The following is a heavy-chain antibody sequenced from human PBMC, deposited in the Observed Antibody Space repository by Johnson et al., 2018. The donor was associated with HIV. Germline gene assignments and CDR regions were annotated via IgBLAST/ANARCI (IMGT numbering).Heavy chain of an antibody. J-gene: IGHJ3*02. Sequence: VESGGGLAPPGGSLRLSCAASEFTFSSYAMSWVRPAPWKGLQWVSLIYSVGRTSYADSVKGRFTISRDNSKNTLYLQMNSLRAEDTAVYYCARDSDKWELRPGAFDIWGQGTMVTVSS. D-gene: IGHD1-26*01. CDR1: EFTFSSYA. CDR3: ARDSDKWELRPGAFDI. CDR2: IYSVGRT. V-gene: IGHV3-23*04.